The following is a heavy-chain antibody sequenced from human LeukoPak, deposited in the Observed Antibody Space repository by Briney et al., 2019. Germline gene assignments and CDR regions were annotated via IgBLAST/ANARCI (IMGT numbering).Heavy chain of an antibody. V-gene: IGHV1-46*01. D-gene: IGHD3-10*01. J-gene: IGHJ3*02. CDR1: GYTFTSYY. CDR3: ASPGPYITDAFDI. Sequence: ASVKVSCKASGYTFTSYYMHWVRQAPGQGLEWMGIINPSGGSTSYAQKFQGRVTMTRDTSTSTVYMELSSLRAEDTAVYYCASPGPYITDAFDIWGQGTMVTVSS. CDR2: INPSGGST.